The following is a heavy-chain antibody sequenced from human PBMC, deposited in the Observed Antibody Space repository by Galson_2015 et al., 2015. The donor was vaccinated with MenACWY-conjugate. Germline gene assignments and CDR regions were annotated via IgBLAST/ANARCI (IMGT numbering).Heavy chain of an antibody. D-gene: IGHD5-18*01. CDR1: GFTVSSNY. J-gene: IGHJ6*02. CDR2: IYSGGGT. CDR3: ARGGYNYHYYYGMDV. V-gene: IGHV3-66*01. Sequence: SLRLSCAASGFTVSSNYMSWVRQAPGKGLEWVSVIYSGGGTYYADSVKGRFVISRDNSKNTLYLQMNSLRAEDTAVYYCARGGYNYHYYYGMDVWGQGTTVTVSS.